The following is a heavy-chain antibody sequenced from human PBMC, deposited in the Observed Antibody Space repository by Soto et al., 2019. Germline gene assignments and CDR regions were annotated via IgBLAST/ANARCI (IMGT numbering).Heavy chain of an antibody. CDR3: ARVDYDILTEFWYFDL. V-gene: IGHV1-18*01. Sequence: QVQLVQSGAEVKKPGASVKVSCKASGCTFTSYGISWVRQAPGQGLEWMGWISTYNGNTNYAQKLQGRVTMTTDTSTSTAYMELRSLRSDDTAVYYCARVDYDILTEFWYFDLWGRGTLVTVSS. CDR1: GCTFTSYG. D-gene: IGHD3-9*01. J-gene: IGHJ2*01. CDR2: ISTYNGNT.